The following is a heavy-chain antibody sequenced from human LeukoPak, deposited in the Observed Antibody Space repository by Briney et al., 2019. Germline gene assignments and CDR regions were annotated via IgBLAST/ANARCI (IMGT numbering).Heavy chain of an antibody. D-gene: IGHD4-17*01. CDR3: ASAPTKSDYPWFDP. V-gene: IGHV3-74*01. CDR1: GFTFSSYW. J-gene: IGHJ5*02. Sequence: PGGSLRLSCAASGFTFSSYWMHWVRQAPGKGLVWVSRINSDGSSTSYADSVKGRFTISRDNAKNTLYLQMNSLRAEDAAVYYCASAPTKSDYPWFDPWGQGTLVTVSS. CDR2: INSDGSST.